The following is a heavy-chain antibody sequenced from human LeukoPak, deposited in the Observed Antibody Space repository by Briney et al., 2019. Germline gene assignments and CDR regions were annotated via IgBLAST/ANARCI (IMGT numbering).Heavy chain of an antibody. CDR2: IYYSGST. Sequence: PSETLSLTCTVSGGSISSYYWSWIRQPPGKGLEWIGYIYYSGSTNYNPSLKSRVTISVDTSKNQFSLKLSSVTAADTAVYYCARRHGDYSQDYWGQGTLVTVSS. D-gene: IGHD4-17*01. CDR1: GGSISSYY. J-gene: IGHJ4*02. V-gene: IGHV4-59*08. CDR3: ARRHGDYSQDY.